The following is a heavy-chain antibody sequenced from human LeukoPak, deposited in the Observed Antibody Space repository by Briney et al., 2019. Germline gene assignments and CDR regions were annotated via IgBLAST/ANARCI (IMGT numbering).Heavy chain of an antibody. Sequence: PGGSLRLSCAASGFTVSSNYMSWVRQAPGKGLEWVSVIYSGGSTYYADSVKGRFTISRDNSKNTLYLQMNSLRAEDTAVYYCARVLRGRWNYYFDYWGQGTLVTVSS. D-gene: IGHD3-9*01. CDR3: ARVLRGRWNYYFDY. J-gene: IGHJ4*02. V-gene: IGHV3-66*01. CDR1: GFTVSSNY. CDR2: IYSGGST.